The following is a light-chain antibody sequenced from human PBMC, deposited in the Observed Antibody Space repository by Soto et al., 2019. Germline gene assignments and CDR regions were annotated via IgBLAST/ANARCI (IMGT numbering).Light chain of an antibody. CDR2: AAS. J-gene: IGKJ5*01. Sequence: DIPMTQSPSSLSASVGEMVTISCRASQSISSYLNWYQQKPGKAPKLLIYAASSLQSGVPSRCSGSGSGTDSTLTISSLQPEDFATYYCQQSYSLITFGQGTRLEIK. CDR3: QQSYSLIT. V-gene: IGKV1-39*01. CDR1: QSISSY.